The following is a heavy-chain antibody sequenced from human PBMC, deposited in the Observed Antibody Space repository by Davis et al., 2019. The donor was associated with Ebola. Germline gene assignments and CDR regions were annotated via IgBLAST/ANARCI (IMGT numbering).Heavy chain of an antibody. J-gene: IGHJ6*02. CDR3: AKAASPDNHYYHGMDV. CDR1: GYTFTDYD. D-gene: IGHD2-21*01. V-gene: IGHV1-8*01. Sequence: AASVTVSCKASGYTFTDYDIHWVRWATGQGLEWMGWMDPNSGNTGYAQKFQGRVTMTRNTSISTAYMELSSLRSDDTAVYYCAKAASPDNHYYHGMDVWGQGTTVTVSS. CDR2: MDPNSGNT.